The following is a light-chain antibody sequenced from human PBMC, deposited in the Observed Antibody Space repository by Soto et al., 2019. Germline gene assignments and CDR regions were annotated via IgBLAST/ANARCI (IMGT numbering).Light chain of an antibody. CDR2: WAS. Sequence: DIVMTQSPDSLAVSLGARATINCKSSQSLLYTSNNKNYLAWYQQKPGQPPKALIYWASTRESGVPDRFSGSGSGTDFTLTISSLQAEDVAVYYCQQYYTTPWTFGQGTKVDIK. CDR1: QSLLYTSNNKNY. V-gene: IGKV4-1*01. J-gene: IGKJ1*01. CDR3: QQYYTTPWT.